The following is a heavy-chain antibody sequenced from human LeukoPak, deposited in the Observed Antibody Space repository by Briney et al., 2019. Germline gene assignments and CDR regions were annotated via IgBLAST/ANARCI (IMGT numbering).Heavy chain of an antibody. D-gene: IGHD3-10*01. CDR2: INPSGGST. Sequence: GASVKVSCKASGYTFTSYAMNWVRQAPGQGLEWMGIINPSGGSTSYAQKFQGRVTMTRDTSTSTVYMELSSLRSEDTAVYYCARVGDTTYYYGSGSRNHFDYWGQGTLVTVSS. J-gene: IGHJ4*02. CDR3: ARVGDTTYYYGSGSRNHFDY. CDR1: GYTFTSYA. V-gene: IGHV1-46*01.